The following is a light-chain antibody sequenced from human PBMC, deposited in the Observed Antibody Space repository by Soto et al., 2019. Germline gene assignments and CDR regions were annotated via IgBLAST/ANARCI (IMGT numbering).Light chain of an antibody. CDR3: QQYNNWPYWT. J-gene: IGKJ1*01. CDR2: AAS. V-gene: IGKV3-15*01. CDR1: QSVSSN. Sequence: EIVMTQSPATLSVSPGERATLSCRASQSVSSNLAWYQQKPGQAPRLLIYAASTRATGIPARFSGSGSGTEFTLTISSLQSEDFAVYYCQQYNNWPYWTFGQGTKVEIK.